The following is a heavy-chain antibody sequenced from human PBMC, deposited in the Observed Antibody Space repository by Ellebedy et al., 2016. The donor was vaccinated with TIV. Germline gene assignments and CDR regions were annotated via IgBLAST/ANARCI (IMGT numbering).Heavy chain of an antibody. CDR1: GFSFRNYW. CDR3: ARRGSYGDYAVQVNSWFDT. D-gene: IGHD4-17*01. J-gene: IGHJ5*02. V-gene: IGHV3-7*01. Sequence: GESLKISCAASGFSFRNYWMGWLRQAPGKGLEWVANIYQDGSETYYVDSVKGRFTISRDNANKALFLQMNSLRVEDTAVYYCARRGSYGDYAVQVNSWFDTWGQGTLVSVSS. CDR2: IYQDGSET.